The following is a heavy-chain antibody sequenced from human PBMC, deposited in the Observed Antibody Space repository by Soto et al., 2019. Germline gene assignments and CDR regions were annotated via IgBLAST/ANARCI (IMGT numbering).Heavy chain of an antibody. CDR2: INPSGRTI. D-gene: IGHD3-22*01. V-gene: IGHV3-23*01. CDR3: AKDSSGYYHNWFDP. CDR1: GFTFSSFE. J-gene: IGHJ5*02. Sequence: GGSLRLSCVASGFTFSSFEMNWIRQAPGKGPEWIAVINPSGRTISYADSVKGRFTISRDNSKNTLYLQMNSLRAEDTAVYYCAKDSSGYYHNWFDPWGQGTLVTVSS.